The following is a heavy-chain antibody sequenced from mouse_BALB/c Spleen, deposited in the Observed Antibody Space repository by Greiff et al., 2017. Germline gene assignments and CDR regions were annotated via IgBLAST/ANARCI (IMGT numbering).Heavy chain of an antibody. D-gene: IGHD1-1*01. CDR1: GYSITSDYA. Sequence: EVQLQQSGPGLVKPSQSLSLTCTVTGYSITSDYAWNWIRQFPGNKLEWMGYISYSGSTSYNPSLKSRISITRDTSKNQFFLQLNSVTTEDTATYYCAREGETTVVAPYYYAMDYWGQGTSVTVAS. CDR3: AREGETTVVAPYYYAMDY. J-gene: IGHJ4*01. V-gene: IGHV3-2*02. CDR2: ISYSGST.